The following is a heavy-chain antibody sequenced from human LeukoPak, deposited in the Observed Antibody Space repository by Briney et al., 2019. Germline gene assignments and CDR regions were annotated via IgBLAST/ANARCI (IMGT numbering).Heavy chain of an antibody. CDR1: GFTFTSYS. Sequence: PGGSLRLSCAASGFTFTSYSMSWVRQAPGKGLEWVSGTSDRGDYTYYADSVKGRFTISSDSPKNTLFLQMNSLRAEDTALYFCARKAQYNGHYPLDYWGQGTLVTVSS. J-gene: IGHJ4*02. D-gene: IGHD1-7*01. CDR2: TSDRGDYT. CDR3: ARKAQYNGHYPLDY. V-gene: IGHV3-23*01.